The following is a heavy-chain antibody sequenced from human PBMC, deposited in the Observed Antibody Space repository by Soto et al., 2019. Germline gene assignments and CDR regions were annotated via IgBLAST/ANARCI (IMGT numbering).Heavy chain of an antibody. CDR2: IIPILGIA. Sequence: SVKVSCKASGGTFSSYTISWVRQAPGQGLEWMGRIIPILGIANYAQKFQGRLTITKDTSKNQVVLTMTNMDPVDTATYYCAYRNTMSRGVITFNYWGQGTLVTVSS. CDR3: AYRNTMSRGVITFNY. D-gene: IGHD3-10*01. J-gene: IGHJ4*02. V-gene: IGHV1-69*02. CDR1: GGTFSSYT.